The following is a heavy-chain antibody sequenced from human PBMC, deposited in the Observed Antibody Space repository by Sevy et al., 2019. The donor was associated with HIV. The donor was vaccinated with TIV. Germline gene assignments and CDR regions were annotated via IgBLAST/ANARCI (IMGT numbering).Heavy chain of an antibody. V-gene: IGHV1-24*01. CDR2: FDPEDDER. Sequence: ASVKVSCKVSGNTLTQLSMHWVRQVPGKGLEWMGSFDPEDDERIYAQKFQGRVTMTDDTSTDTAYMELSSLKSEDTAVYYCATTKDYYENSGDPFDYWGQGTLVTVSS. J-gene: IGHJ4*02. CDR1: GNTLTQLS. D-gene: IGHD3-22*01. CDR3: ATTKDYYENSGDPFDY.